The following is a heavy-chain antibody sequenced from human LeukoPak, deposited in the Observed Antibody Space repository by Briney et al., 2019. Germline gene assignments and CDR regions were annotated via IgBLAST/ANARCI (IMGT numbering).Heavy chain of an antibody. D-gene: IGHD3-3*01. CDR1: GFTFSSYA. CDR3: ARDLLNDFWSGYYFDY. V-gene: IGHV3-30*04. Sequence: GGSLRLSCAASGFTFSSYAMHWVRRAPGKGLEWVAVISYDGSNKYYADSVKGRFTISRDNSKNTLYLQMNSLRAEDTAVYYCARDLLNDFWSGYYFDYWGQGTLVTVSS. J-gene: IGHJ4*02. CDR2: ISYDGSNK.